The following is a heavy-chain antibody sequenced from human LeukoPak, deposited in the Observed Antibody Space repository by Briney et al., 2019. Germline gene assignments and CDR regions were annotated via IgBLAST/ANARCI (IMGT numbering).Heavy chain of an antibody. CDR2: ICYSGST. V-gene: IGHV4-59*07. Sequence: PSDTLSLTCIVSGGSISSYYWSWIRQPPGKGLEWIGYICYSGSTNYNPSLKSRVTISVDTSKNQFSLKLSSLTAADTAVYYCARGLMMAVAGRGEFHYWGQGTLVTVS. CDR1: GGSISSYY. J-gene: IGHJ4*02. CDR3: ARGLMMAVAGRGEFHY. D-gene: IGHD6-13*01.